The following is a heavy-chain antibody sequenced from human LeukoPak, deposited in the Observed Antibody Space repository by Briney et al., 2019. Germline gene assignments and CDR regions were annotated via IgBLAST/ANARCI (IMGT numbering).Heavy chain of an antibody. CDR1: GGSFSGYY. J-gene: IGHJ6*02. Sequence: PSETLSLTCAVYGGSFSGYYWSWIRQPPGKGLEWIGEINHSGSTNYNPSLKSRVTISVDTSKNQFSLKLSSVTAADTAVYYCARAGIRRVGYYDSSGYYYGPYGMDVWAKGPRSPSP. CDR3: ARAGIRRVGYYDSSGYYYGPYGMDV. V-gene: IGHV4-34*01. D-gene: IGHD3-22*01. CDR2: INHSGST.